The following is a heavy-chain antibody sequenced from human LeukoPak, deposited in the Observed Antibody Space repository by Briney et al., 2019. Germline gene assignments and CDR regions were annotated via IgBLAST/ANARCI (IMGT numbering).Heavy chain of an antibody. J-gene: IGHJ6*02. CDR1: GFTFNTYG. Sequence: PGGSLRLSCAASGFTFNTYGMHWVRQTPGKGLEWVSVIWFDGSKIYYTDSVKGRFTISRDNSKDTLDLQMSSLRAEDTAEYYCARSNTVTSNYYYGMDVWGQGTTVTVSS. V-gene: IGHV3-33*01. D-gene: IGHD4-11*01. CDR2: IWFDGSKI. CDR3: ARSNTVTSNYYYGMDV.